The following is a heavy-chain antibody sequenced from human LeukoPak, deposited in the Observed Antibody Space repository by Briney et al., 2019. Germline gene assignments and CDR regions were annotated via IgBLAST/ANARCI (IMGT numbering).Heavy chain of an antibody. CDR2: IRYDGSNK. CDR3: AKGRYSSSWFVNRPTFDY. CDR1: GFTFSSYG. J-gene: IGHJ4*02. D-gene: IGHD6-13*01. Sequence: GGFLRLSCAASGFTFSSYGMHWVRQAPGKGLEWVAFIRYDGSNKYYADSVKGRFTISRDNSKNTLYLQMNSLRAEDTAVYYCAKGRYSSSWFVNRPTFDYWGQGTLVTVSS. V-gene: IGHV3-30*02.